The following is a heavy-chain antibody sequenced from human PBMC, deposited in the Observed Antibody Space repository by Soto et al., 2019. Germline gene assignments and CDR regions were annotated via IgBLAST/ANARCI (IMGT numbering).Heavy chain of an antibody. Sequence: QVHLAQSGAEEKNPGASVKVSCKASGYSFSTHAMHWVRQAPGQGLEWVGWINSVNDHTIYSEKFQGRVTITSDTSATTAYMELSSLTSEDTAIYYCARNILGGTTDYWGQGTLVTVSS. J-gene: IGHJ4*02. V-gene: IGHV1-3*05. D-gene: IGHD1-7*01. CDR2: INSVNDHT. CDR3: ARNILGGTTDY. CDR1: GYSFSTHA.